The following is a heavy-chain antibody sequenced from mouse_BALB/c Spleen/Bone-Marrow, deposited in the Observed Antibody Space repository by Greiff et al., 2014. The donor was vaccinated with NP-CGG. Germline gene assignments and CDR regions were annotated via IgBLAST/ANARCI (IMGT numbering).Heavy chain of an antibody. CDR3: VRENYDYDGDAMDY. J-gene: IGHJ4*01. Sequence: QVQLKESAAELARPGASVKMSCKTSGYTSTYYTMHWVKQRPGQGLEWIGYINPSSGYTDYNQKFKDKTTLTTDKSSSTAYLQLSSLTSEDSAVYYCVRENYDYDGDAMDYWGQGTSVTVSS. D-gene: IGHD2-4*01. V-gene: IGHV1-4*02. CDR2: INPSSGYT. CDR1: GYTSTYYT.